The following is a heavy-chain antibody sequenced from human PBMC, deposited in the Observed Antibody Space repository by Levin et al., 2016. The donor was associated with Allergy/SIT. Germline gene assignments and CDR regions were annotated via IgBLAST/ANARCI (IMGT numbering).Heavy chain of an antibody. J-gene: IGHJ6*02. CDR2: IIPIFGTA. V-gene: IGHV1-69*13. Sequence: SVKVSCKASGYTFTSYYMHWVRQAPGQGLEWMGGIIPIFGTANYAQKFQGRVTITADESTSTAYMELSSLRSEDTAVYYCATQSGYSYGSYYYYYGMDVWGQGTTVTVSS. D-gene: IGHD5-18*01. CDR3: ATQSGYSYGSYYYYYGMDV. CDR1: GYTFTSYY.